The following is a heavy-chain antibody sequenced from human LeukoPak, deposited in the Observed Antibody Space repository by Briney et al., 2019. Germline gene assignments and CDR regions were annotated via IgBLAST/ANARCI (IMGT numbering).Heavy chain of an antibody. D-gene: IGHD1-26*01. CDR2: IYTSGST. CDR1: GGSIISGSYY. V-gene: IGHV4-61*02. CDR3: ARARVGATGSDWFDP. Sequence: SETLSLTCTVSGGSIISGSYYWSWIRQPGGKGLEWIGRIYTSGSTNYNPSLKSRVTISVDTSKNQFSLKLSSVTAADTAVYYCARARVGATGSDWFDPWGQGTVVTVSS. J-gene: IGHJ5*02.